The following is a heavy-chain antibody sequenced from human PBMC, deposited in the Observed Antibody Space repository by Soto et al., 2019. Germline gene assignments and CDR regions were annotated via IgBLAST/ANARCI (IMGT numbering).Heavy chain of an antibody. CDR2: IYYSGST. CDR3: ARLCLEGIFGVVIITDYYYGMDV. CDR1: GGSISSSSYY. J-gene: IGHJ6*02. V-gene: IGHV4-39*01. Sequence: SETLSLTCTVSGGSISSSSYYWGWIRQPPGKGLEWIGSIYYSGSTYYNPSLKSRVTISVDTSKNQFSLKLSSVTAADTAVYYCARLCLEGIFGVVIITDYYYGMDVWGQGTTVTVSS. D-gene: IGHD3-3*01.